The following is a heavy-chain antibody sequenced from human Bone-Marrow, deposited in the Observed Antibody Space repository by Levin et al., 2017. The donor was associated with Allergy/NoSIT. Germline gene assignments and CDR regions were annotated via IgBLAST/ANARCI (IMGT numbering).Heavy chain of an antibody. CDR3: VKDVSPGGAAY. J-gene: IGHJ4*02. CDR2: IYWNSDRI. D-gene: IGHD3-10*01. CDR1: TFDDSA. V-gene: IGHV3-9*01. Sequence: LSLTCAASTFDDSAMHWVRQPPGKGLEWVSGIYWNSDRIGYADSVKGRFTISRDNAKNSLYLQMNSLIPEDTAVYYCVKDVSPGGAAYWGQGTLVSVSS.